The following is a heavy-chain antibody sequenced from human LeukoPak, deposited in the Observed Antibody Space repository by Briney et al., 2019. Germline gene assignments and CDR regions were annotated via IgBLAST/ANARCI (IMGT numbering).Heavy chain of an antibody. CDR3: AKGSGYSYGCDY. CDR2: IRYDGSNK. J-gene: IGHJ4*02. V-gene: IGHV3-30*02. D-gene: IGHD5-18*01. CDR1: GITFSSYS. Sequence: GGSLRLSCVASGITFSSYSMNWVRQAPGKGLEWVAFIRYDGSNKYYADSVKGRFTISRDNSKNTLYLQMNSLRAEDTAVYYCAKGSGYSYGCDYWGQGTLVTVSS.